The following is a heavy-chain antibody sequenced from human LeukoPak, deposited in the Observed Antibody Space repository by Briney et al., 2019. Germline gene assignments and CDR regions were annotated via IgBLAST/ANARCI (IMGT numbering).Heavy chain of an antibody. J-gene: IGHJ6*03. CDR1: GFTFSSYA. D-gene: IGHD3-10*01. CDR2: ISGSGGSK. Sequence: GGSLRLSCAASGFTFSSYAMSWVRQAPGKGLEWVSAISGSGGSKYYADSVKGQFTISRDNSKNTLYLQMNSLRVEDTAVYYCARYGSGSEYYYYMDVWGKGTTVTVSS. V-gene: IGHV3-23*01. CDR3: ARYGSGSEYYYYMDV.